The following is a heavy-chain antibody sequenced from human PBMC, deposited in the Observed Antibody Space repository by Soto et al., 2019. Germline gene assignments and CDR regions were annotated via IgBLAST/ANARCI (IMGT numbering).Heavy chain of an antibody. V-gene: IGHV3-48*02. CDR1: GFIFSAYS. Sequence: EVQLVESGGALVQPGGSLRLSCEASGFIFSAYSMSWVRQAPGQGLDWVSYISSSTNTIYYADYVKGRCTFSRDNAKNSLYLQMNSLTDEATAVYYCGKFETGFWSSGSYDAFDFWGQGTLFTVS. J-gene: IGHJ4*02. CDR3: GKFETGFWSSGSYDAFDF. D-gene: IGHD3-10*01. CDR2: ISSSTNTI.